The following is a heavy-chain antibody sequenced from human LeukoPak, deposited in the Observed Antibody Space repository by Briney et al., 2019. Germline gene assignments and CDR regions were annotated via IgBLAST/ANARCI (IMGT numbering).Heavy chain of an antibody. CDR3: ARRLNAFDI. CDR1: GGSISSSGSY. J-gene: IGHJ3*02. D-gene: IGHD6-25*01. Sequence: KSSETLSLTCTVSGGSISSSGSYWGWIRQPPGKGLEWFGNIYYSGSTYYNPSLNSRVTMSVDTSQNQSSLKLSSVTAADTAVYYCARRLNAFDIWGQGTLVTVSS. V-gene: IGHV4-39*07. CDR2: IYYSGST.